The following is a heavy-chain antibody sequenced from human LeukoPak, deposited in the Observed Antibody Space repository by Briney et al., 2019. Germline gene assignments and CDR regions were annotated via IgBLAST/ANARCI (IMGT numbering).Heavy chain of an antibody. J-gene: IGHJ4*02. CDR3: ARDVAGSGSL. V-gene: IGHV3-74*01. CDR2: INEHGSIT. CDR1: GFTFSSYW. D-gene: IGHD3-10*01. Sequence: GGSLRLSCAASGFTFSSYWMHWVRQVPGKGLVWGARINEHGSITDYADSVKERFTVSRDNAWNTFYLQMNSLRAEDTAVYYCARDVAGSGSLWGQGTLITVSS.